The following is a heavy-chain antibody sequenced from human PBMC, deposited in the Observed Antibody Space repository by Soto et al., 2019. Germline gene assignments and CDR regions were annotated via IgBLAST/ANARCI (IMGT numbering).Heavy chain of an antibody. J-gene: IGHJ6*02. D-gene: IGHD3-16*01. CDR3: AMVDVYVTPSPQDV. V-gene: IGHV1-18*01. CDR1: GYSFTRYG. CDR2: INAYNGNT. Sequence: QVQLVQSGAGVKNPGASVKVSCKASGYSFTRYGIGWARQAPGQGLEWMGWINAYNGNTNYAQNLQGRLTLTTDTPTTTAYMELRSLRSNDPAIYYCAMVDVYVTPSPQDVWGQGTTVTVSS.